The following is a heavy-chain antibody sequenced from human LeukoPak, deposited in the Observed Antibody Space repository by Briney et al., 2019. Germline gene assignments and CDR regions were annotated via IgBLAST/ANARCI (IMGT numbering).Heavy chain of an antibody. J-gene: IGHJ4*02. Sequence: GGSLRLSCAASGFTFSRYAMSWVREAPGKGLEWVSAISGSGGSTYNADSVKGRFTISRDNSKNTLYLQMNSLRAEDTAVYYCAKDYYYGSGSYYTEFDCWGQGTLVTVSS. CDR2: ISGSGGST. D-gene: IGHD3-10*01. V-gene: IGHV3-23*01. CDR1: GFTFSRYA. CDR3: AKDYYYGSGSYYTEFDC.